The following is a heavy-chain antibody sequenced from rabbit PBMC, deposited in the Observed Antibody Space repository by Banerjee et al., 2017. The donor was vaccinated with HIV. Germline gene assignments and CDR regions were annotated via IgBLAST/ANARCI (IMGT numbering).Heavy chain of an antibody. D-gene: IGHD1-1*01. CDR3: ARDASDVVDVYSKVDL. Sequence: QEQLEESGGDLVKPGASLTLTCTASGSSFSSTYWICWVRQAPGKGLEWIACIYTGDGSTYYASWAKGRFTISKTSSTTVTLQMTSLTAADTATYFCARDASDVVDVYSKVDLWGQGTLVTVS. J-gene: IGHJ3*01. V-gene: IGHV1S45*01. CDR1: GSSFSSTYW. CDR2: IYTGDGST.